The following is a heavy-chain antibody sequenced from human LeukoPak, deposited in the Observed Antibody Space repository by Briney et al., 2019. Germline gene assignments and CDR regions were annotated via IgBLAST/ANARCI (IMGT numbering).Heavy chain of an antibody. CDR3: ARGFGSGASSVQF. V-gene: IGHV3-33*01. CDR2: IWYDGKFK. Sequence: GSLRLSCAASGFTFKTYAMHWVRQAPGKGLEWLAVIWYDGKFKYYGDSVKGRISISRDNSKATLDLQMDNLRAEDSGVYYCARGFGSGASSVQFWGQGTLVTVSS. D-gene: IGHD2-15*01. J-gene: IGHJ4*02. CDR1: GFTFKTYA.